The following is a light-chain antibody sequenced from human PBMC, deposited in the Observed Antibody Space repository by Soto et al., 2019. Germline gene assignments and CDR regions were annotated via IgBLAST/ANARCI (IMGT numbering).Light chain of an antibody. CDR2: TNN. J-gene: IGLJ2*01. Sequence: QPVLTQPPSASGTPGQRVTISCSGGSSNIGNNPVNWYQQLPGAAPKLLIYTNNQRPSGVPDRFSGSKSGTSASLAISGLQSEDAADYYCAVWDDSLNGRVFGGGTKLTVL. CDR3: AVWDDSLNGRV. CDR1: SSNIGNNP. V-gene: IGLV1-44*01.